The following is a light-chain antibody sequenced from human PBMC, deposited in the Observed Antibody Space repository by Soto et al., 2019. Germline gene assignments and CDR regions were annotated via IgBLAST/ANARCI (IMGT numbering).Light chain of an antibody. V-gene: IGKV1-17*01. J-gene: IGKJ4*01. CDR3: LQLDSYPLT. CDR1: QGIGND. Sequence: DIQMTQSPSSLSASVGDRVTITCRASQGIGNDLGWYQQKPGKAPKRLIYAASSLQSGVPSRFSGSGSGTEFTLTISSLQPEDFSSYYYLQLDSYPLTLAGETKVDIK. CDR2: AAS.